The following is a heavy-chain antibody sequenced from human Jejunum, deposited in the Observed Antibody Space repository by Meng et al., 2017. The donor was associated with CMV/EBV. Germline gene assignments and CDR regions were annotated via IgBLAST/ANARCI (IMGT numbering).Heavy chain of an antibody. CDR2: IHTSGTT. D-gene: IGHD2-2*01. CDR1: DGSISSYY. CDR3: AREKSSCTSSTCYGVDS. Sequence: VQLQGSGPGLVKPSETLSLTCTVSDGSISSYYWSWIRQSAGKGLEWIGRIHTSGTTNYNPSLKSRVTLSLDTSKDQFSLKLTSVTAADTAVYYCAREKSSCTSSTCYGVDSWGQGTLVTVSS. J-gene: IGHJ4*02. V-gene: IGHV4-4*07.